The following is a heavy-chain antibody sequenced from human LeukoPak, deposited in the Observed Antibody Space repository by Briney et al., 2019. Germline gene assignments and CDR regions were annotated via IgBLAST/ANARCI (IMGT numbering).Heavy chain of an antibody. J-gene: IGHJ4*02. CDR2: IYHSGST. CDR3: ARGSCSSTSCYSYSDY. D-gene: IGHD2-2*02. Sequence: SETLSLTCAVSGYSISSGYYWGWIRQPPGKGLEWIGSIYHSGSTYYNPSLKSRVTISVDTSKNQFSLKLSSVTAADTAVYYCARGSCSSTSCYSYSDYWGQGTLVTVSS. V-gene: IGHV4-38-2*01. CDR1: GYSISSGYY.